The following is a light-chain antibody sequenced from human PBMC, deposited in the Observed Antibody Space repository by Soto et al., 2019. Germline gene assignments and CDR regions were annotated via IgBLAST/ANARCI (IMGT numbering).Light chain of an antibody. Sequence: DAVMTQSPLSLPVTPGQPASISCRPSQSLVHSNGNTFLNWFHQRPGQSPRRLIYKVSSRDSGVPDRFSGRGSGTEFTLEISRVEAEDVGVYYCMQATHWPYTFGQGTKVDIK. CDR3: MQATHWPYT. CDR1: QSLVHSNGNTF. CDR2: KVS. V-gene: IGKV2-30*02. J-gene: IGKJ2*01.